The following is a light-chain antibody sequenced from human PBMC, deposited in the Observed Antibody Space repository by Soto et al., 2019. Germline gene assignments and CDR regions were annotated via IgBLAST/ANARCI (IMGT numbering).Light chain of an antibody. CDR1: QSVSSN. CDR3: QQYNNWSPCTA. J-gene: IGKJ5*01. CDR2: GAS. Sequence: EIVVTQSPATLSVSLGERATLSCRASQSVSSNLAWYQQKPGQAPRLLIYGASNRATGIPARFSGSGSGTEFTLTISSLQSEDFAVYYCQQYNNWSPCTAFGQGTRLEIK. V-gene: IGKV3-15*01.